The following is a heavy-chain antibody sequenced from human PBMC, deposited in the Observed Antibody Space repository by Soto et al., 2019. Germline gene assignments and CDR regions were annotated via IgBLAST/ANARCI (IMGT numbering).Heavy chain of an antibody. J-gene: IGHJ4*02. D-gene: IGHD5-12*01. V-gene: IGHV4-59*01. CDR2: IYYSGST. CDR1: GGSISSYY. CDR3: AREGNLGRWLQPLDF. Sequence: SEPMSLTSTVSGGSISSYYWSWIRQNTGKGLEWIGYIYYSGSTNYNPSLKSRVTISVDTSKNQFSLKLISVTAADTAKYFCAREGNLGRWLQPLDFWGQGTLVTVSS.